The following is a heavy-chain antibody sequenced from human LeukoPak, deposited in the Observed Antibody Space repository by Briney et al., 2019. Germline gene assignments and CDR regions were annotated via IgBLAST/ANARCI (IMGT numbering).Heavy chain of an antibody. CDR3: AGPHCSSTRCPTL. Sequence: GGSLRLSCAASGFTFSTYSMNWVRQAPGKGLEWVSSISSSGGYIYYADSVKGRFTISRDNAKNSLYLQMNSLRAEDTAVYYCAGPHCSSTRCPTLWGQGTLVTVSS. CDR1: GFTFSTYS. D-gene: IGHD2-2*01. J-gene: IGHJ4*02. CDR2: ISSSGGYI. V-gene: IGHV3-21*01.